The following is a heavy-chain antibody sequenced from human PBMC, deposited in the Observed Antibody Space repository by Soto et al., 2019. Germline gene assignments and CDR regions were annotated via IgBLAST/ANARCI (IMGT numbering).Heavy chain of an antibody. J-gene: IGHJ4*02. CDR2: INSDGSST. CDR1: GFTFSSYW. D-gene: IGHD2-15*01. V-gene: IGHV3-74*01. Sequence: EVQLVESGGGLVQPGGSLRLSCAASGFTFSSYWMHWVRQAPGKGLVWVSRINSDGSSTSYADAVKGRFTISSDNAKNPVYLQMNSLRAEDTAVYYCVRTSLVVAAATREDYWGQGTLVTVSS. CDR3: VRTSLVVAAATREDY.